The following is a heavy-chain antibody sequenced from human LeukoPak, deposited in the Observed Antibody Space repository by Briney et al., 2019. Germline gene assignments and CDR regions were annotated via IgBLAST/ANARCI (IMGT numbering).Heavy chain of an antibody. V-gene: IGHV3-23*01. CDR2: ISGSGGST. CDR1: GFTFSTYA. D-gene: IGHD2-2*01. Sequence: GGSLRLSCAASGFTFSTYAMTWVRQAPGKGLEWVSAISGSGGSTYYADSVKGRFTISRDNSKNTLYPQMNSLRAEDTAVYYCAILSSTVDYWGQGTLVTVSS. CDR3: AILSSTVDY. J-gene: IGHJ4*02.